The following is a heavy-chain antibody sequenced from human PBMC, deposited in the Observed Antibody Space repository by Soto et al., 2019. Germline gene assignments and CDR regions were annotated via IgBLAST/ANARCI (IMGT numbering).Heavy chain of an antibody. J-gene: IGHJ5*02. Sequence: SETLSLTCTVSGGSISSYYWSWIRQPPGKGLEWIGYIYYSGSTNYNPSLKSRVTISVDTSKNQFSLKLSSVTAADTAVYYCARAPADFWSGYYKNNWFDPWGQGTLVTVSS. CDR2: IYYSGST. V-gene: IGHV4-59*01. D-gene: IGHD3-3*01. CDR1: GGSISSYY. CDR3: ARAPADFWSGYYKNNWFDP.